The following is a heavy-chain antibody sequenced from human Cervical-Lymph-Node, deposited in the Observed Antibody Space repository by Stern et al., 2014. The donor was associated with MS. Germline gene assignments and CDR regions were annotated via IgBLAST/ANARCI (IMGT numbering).Heavy chain of an antibody. CDR3: ARPLGRTFFGLDV. Sequence: MQLVESGAEAKKPGASVKVSCKASGNTFTSYYIHWVRQAPGQGLEWMGIINPSGGSTTYAPKFQGRVTMSGDTSTSTVHMELSSLRSEDTAMYYCARPLGRTFFGLDVWGQGTPVTVSS. V-gene: IGHV1-46*01. J-gene: IGHJ6*02. D-gene: IGHD2/OR15-2a*01. CDR2: INPSGGST. CDR1: GNTFTSYY.